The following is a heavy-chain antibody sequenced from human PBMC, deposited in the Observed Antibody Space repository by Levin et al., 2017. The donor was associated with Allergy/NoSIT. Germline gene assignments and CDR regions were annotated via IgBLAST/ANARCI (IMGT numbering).Heavy chain of an antibody. J-gene: IGHJ4*02. Sequence: PGGSLRLSCAASGFTFSDYYMSWIRQAPGKGLEWVSYISSSGSTIYYADSVKGRFTISRDNAKNSLYLQMNSLRAEDTAVYYCAGRDDYGDYLTMYYFDYWGQGTLVTVSS. V-gene: IGHV3-11*01. D-gene: IGHD4-17*01. CDR3: AGRDDYGDYLTMYYFDY. CDR2: ISSSGSTI. CDR1: GFTFSDYY.